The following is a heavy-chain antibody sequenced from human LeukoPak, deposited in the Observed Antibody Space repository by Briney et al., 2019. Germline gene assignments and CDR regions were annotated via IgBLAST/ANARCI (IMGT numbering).Heavy chain of an antibody. V-gene: IGHV3-15*01. CDR3: TTGLHSSSFFPAPYYYYYYYMDV. J-gene: IGHJ6*03. Sequence: GGSLRLSCAASGFTVSRSYMIWVRQAPGKGLEWVGRIKSKTDGGTTDYAAPVKGRFTISRDDSKNTLYLQMNSLKTEDTAVYYCTTGLHSSSFFPAPYYYYYYYMDVWGKGTTVTISS. CDR1: GFTVSRSY. D-gene: IGHD6-13*01. CDR2: IKSKTDGGTT.